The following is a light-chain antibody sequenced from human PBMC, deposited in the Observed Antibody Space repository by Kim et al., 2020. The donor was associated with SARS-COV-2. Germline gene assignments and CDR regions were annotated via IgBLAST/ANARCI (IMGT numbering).Light chain of an antibody. J-gene: IGKJ2*01. Sequence: EILMTQSPSSLSASVGDRVTITCRASQYISNTLTWYQQKPGKAPKMVIYATSGLQSGVPPRFSGSGSGTEFTLTISSLQPEDFATYHCQQSYGTPYTFGQGTKLEIK. CDR1: QYISNT. V-gene: IGKV1-39*01. CDR2: ATS. CDR3: QQSYGTPYT.